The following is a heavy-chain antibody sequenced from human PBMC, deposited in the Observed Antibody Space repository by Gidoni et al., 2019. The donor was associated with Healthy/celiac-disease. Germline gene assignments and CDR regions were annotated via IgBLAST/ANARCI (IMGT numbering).Heavy chain of an antibody. V-gene: IGHV1-2*04. D-gene: IGHD5-18*01. Sequence: QVQLVQSGAEVKTPGASVKVSCKASGYTFTAYYMHWVRQAPGQGLEWMGWINPNSGGTNYAQKFQGWVTMTRDTSISTAYMELSRLRSDDTAVYYCARDSTKRGYSYGYHYYYGMDVWGQGTTVTVSS. CDR2: INPNSGGT. CDR1: GYTFTAYY. J-gene: IGHJ6*02. CDR3: ARDSTKRGYSYGYHYYYGMDV.